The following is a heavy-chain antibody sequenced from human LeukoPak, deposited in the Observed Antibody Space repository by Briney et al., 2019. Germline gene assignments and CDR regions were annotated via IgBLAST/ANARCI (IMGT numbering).Heavy chain of an antibody. CDR2: IYYSGNT. Sequence: SETLSLTCTVSGVSISSSNSYWGWSRQPSGTGLEWIGSIYYSGNTYYNASLKSQVSISIDTSKNQFSLRLTSVTAADTAVYYCARQTGSGLFILPGGQGTLVTVSS. J-gene: IGHJ4*02. CDR1: GVSISSSNSY. D-gene: IGHD3/OR15-3a*01. CDR3: ARQTGSGLFILP. V-gene: IGHV4-39*01.